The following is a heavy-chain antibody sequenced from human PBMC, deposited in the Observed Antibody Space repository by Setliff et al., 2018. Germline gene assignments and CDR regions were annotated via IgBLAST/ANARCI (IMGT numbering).Heavy chain of an antibody. CDR2: INPNSGGT. CDR1: GYTFTGYY. J-gene: IGHJ6*03. D-gene: IGHD3-3*01. Sequence: ASVKVSCKASGYTFTGYYMHWVRQAPGQGLEWMGWINPNSGGTNYAQKFQGRVTMTRDTSISTVYMELSSVRSEDTAVYYCARGRHPPWSGYPYYYMDVWGKGTTVTVSS. CDR3: ARGRHPPWSGYPYYYMDV. V-gene: IGHV1-2*02.